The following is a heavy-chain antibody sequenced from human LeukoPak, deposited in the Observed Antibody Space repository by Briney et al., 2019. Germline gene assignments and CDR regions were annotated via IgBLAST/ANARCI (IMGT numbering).Heavy chain of an antibody. CDR3: ARGVSYYDSSGYYNEYFQH. V-gene: IGHV4-59*08. D-gene: IGHD3-22*01. CDR2: IYYSGST. Sequence: ASETLSLTCTVSGGSISNYYWSWIRQPPGKRLEWIGYIYYSGSTNYNPSLKSRVTISVDTSKNQFSLKLSSVTAADTAVYYCARGVSYYDSSGYYNEYFQHWGQGTLVTVSS. CDR1: GGSISNYY. J-gene: IGHJ1*01.